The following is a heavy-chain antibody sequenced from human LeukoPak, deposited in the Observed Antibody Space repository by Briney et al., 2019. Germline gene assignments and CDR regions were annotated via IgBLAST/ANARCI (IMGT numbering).Heavy chain of an antibody. CDR1: GGSFSGYY. CDR2: INHSGST. J-gene: IGHJ4*02. V-gene: IGHV4-34*01. D-gene: IGHD1-26*01. Sequence: SETLSLTCAAYGGSFSGYYWSWIRQPPGKGLEWIGEINHSGSTNYNPSLKSRVTISVDTSKNQFSLKLSSVTAADTAVYYCARDRPGGSYADYWGQGTLVTVSS. CDR3: ARDRPGGSYADY.